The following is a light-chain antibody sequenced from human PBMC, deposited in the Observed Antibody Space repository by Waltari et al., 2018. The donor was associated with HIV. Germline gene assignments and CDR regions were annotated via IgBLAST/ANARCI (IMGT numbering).Light chain of an antibody. CDR3: QAWGSSTSGV. V-gene: IGLV3-1*01. Sequence: SYEVTQPPSVAVSPGQTASITCSGYELGDKYTCWYQQKPGQSPLLVIYQDNKRPSGIPGRFSASRSGHTATLTISGTLPMDEADYYCQAWGSSTSGVFGRGTRLTVL. J-gene: IGLJ2*01. CDR2: QDN. CDR1: ELGDKY.